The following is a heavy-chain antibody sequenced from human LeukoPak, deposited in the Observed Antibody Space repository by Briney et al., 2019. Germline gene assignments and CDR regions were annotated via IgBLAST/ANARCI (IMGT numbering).Heavy chain of an antibody. J-gene: IGHJ4*02. D-gene: IGHD3-3*01. Sequence: ASVKVSCKVSGYTLTELSMHWVRQAPGKGLEGMGGFDPEDGETIYAQKFQGRVTMTEDTSTDTAYMELSSLRSEDTAVYYCATGLSITIFGVGPPDYWGQGTLVTVSS. CDR3: ATGLSITIFGVGPPDY. V-gene: IGHV1-24*01. CDR2: FDPEDGET. CDR1: GYTLTELS.